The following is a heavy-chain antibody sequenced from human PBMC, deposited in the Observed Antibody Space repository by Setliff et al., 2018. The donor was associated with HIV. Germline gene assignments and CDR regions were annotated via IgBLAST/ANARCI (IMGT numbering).Heavy chain of an antibody. CDR1: GFRFRSYW. CDR3: ARWGSGSYERVFDY. V-gene: IGHV3-7*01. D-gene: IGHD1-26*01. J-gene: IGHJ4*02. Sequence: PGGSLRLSCAASGFRFRSYWMSWVRQAPGKGLESVANVKQDGSEKYYVDSVKGRFTISRDNANNLVYLQMNSLRVEDTAVYFCARWGSGSYERVFDYWGQGMLVTVSS. CDR2: VKQDGSEK.